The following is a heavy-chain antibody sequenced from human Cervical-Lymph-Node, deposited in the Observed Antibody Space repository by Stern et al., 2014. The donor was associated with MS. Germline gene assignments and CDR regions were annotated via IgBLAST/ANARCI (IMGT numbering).Heavy chain of an antibody. Sequence: VQLVESEAEVKKPGSSVKVSCQASGGTFSTLAINWVRQASGQGLEWMGGIIPIIDSANYAQKFQDRVTITTDTSTSPASMELRNLSTEDTAVFFCARDRRDAHTYAFDTWGQGTPVTVSA. CDR1: GGTFSTLA. CDR3: ARDRRDAHTYAFDT. D-gene: IGHD5-24*01. V-gene: IGHV1-69*06. J-gene: IGHJ3*02. CDR2: IIPIIDSA.